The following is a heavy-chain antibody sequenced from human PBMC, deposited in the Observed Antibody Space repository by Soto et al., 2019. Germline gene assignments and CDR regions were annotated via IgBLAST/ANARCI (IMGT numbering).Heavy chain of an antibody. CDR3: AKEVPADYYIDS. CDR1: GFTFSNYP. D-gene: IGHD2-21*02. CDR2: INSGGST. Sequence: PGGSLRLSCVASGFTFSNYPMSWVRQAPGKGLEWISAINSGGSTHYADSVKGRLSVSRDNSKNTLYLQMNSLRAEDTAVYYCAKEVPADYYIDSWGQGTLVTVSS. J-gene: IGHJ4*02. V-gene: IGHV3-23*01.